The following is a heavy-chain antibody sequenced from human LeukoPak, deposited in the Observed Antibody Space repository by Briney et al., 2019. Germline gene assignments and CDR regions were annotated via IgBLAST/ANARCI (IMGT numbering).Heavy chain of an antibody. CDR3: ARGRAKWLVDS. V-gene: IGHV4-59*01. D-gene: IGHD6-19*01. CDR1: GDSINSDH. CDR2: IHYSGYS. J-gene: IGHJ4*02. Sequence: SETLSLTCTVSGDSINSDHWSWIRQPQGKGLEWIGYIHYSGYSNYNPSLKSRVTIAIATSKTQFSLKLTSVTAADTAVYYCARGRAKWLVDSWGQGTLVTVSS.